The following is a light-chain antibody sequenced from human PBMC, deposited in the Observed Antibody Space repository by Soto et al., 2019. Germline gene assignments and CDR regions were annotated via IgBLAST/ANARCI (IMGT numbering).Light chain of an antibody. J-gene: IGKJ1*01. CDR3: QQSFSAPPT. CDR2: AAS. Sequence: DIQMTQSPSSLSASVGDRVTITCRASQSISSYLNWYQQKPGKAPKVLIYAASSLQAGVPLRFSGSESGTDFTLTISSLQPEDFATYYCQQSFSAPPTFGQGTKVDIK. CDR1: QSISSY. V-gene: IGKV1-39*01.